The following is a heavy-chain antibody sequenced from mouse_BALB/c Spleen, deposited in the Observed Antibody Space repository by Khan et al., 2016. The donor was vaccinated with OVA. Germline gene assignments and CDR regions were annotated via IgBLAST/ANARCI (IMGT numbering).Heavy chain of an antibody. V-gene: IGHV3-1*02. J-gene: IGHJ3*01. CDR3: TRLYAYCSSFAY. Sequence: EVQLQESGPDLVKPSQSLSLTCTVTGYSITSGYSWHWIRQFPGSKLEWMGYIHYSGSTDYNPSLKSRTSITRNTSKNQFFLQLNSVTTADTATYYCTRLYAYCSSFAYWGQGTLVTVSA. CDR2: IHYSGST. CDR1: GYSITSGYS. D-gene: IGHD1-1*01.